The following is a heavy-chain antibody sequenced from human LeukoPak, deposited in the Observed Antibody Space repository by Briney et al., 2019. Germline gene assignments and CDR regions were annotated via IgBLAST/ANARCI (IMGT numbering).Heavy chain of an antibody. J-gene: IGHJ4*02. CDR2: INPGDSDT. D-gene: IGHD2-21*01. CDR3: ARAAYCGPAKCYDQELDY. V-gene: IGHV5-51*01. CDR1: GYPFTTYY. Sequence: GASLKISCKGSGYPFTTYYIGWVRQMPGKGLEWMGIINPGDSDTRYSPSFQGQVTLSVDKSFSTAYLQWSSLKASDTATYYCARAAYCGPAKCYDQELDYWGQGTLVTVSS.